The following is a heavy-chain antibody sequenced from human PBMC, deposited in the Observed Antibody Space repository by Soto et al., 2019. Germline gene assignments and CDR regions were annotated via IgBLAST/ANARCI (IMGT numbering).Heavy chain of an antibody. V-gene: IGHV3-21*01. CDR1: GFAFSSYS. D-gene: IGHD4-4*01. Sequence: GVLRLSCAVSGFAFSSYSVNWVRQAPGKGLEWVSSISSSGDTYYADSVKGRLAISRDNAKNSVYLQMTSLRVEDTAVYYCARGADYTNSNFDYWGQGTLVTVSS. CDR2: ISSSGDT. J-gene: IGHJ4*02. CDR3: ARGADYTNSNFDY.